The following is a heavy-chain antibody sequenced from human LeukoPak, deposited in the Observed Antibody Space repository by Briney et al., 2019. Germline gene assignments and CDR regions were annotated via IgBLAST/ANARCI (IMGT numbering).Heavy chain of an antibody. Sequence: PGGSLRLSCAASGFTFSSYSMNWVRQAPGKGLEWVSSISSSSSYIYYADSVKGRFTISRDNAKNSLYPQMNSLRAEDTAVYYCARDLMTTVTTVDYWGQGTLVTVSS. CDR3: ARDLMTTVTTVDY. J-gene: IGHJ4*02. V-gene: IGHV3-21*01. CDR1: GFTFSSYS. CDR2: ISSSSSYI. D-gene: IGHD4-17*01.